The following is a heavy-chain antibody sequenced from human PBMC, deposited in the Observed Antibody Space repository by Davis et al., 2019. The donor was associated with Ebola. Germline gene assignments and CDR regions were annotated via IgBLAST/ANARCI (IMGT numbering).Heavy chain of an antibody. D-gene: IGHD2-2*01. CDR3: AKGGDFPTSSLNHFYYGVDA. V-gene: IGHV3-9*01. CDR2: INWNSAFI. J-gene: IGHJ6*02. CDR1: GFPFSSYT. Sequence: SLKISCVVSGFPFSSYTMNWVRRAPGKGLEWVAGINWNSAFIVYVDSVKGRFTISRDNAKNSVYLQMNNLRVEDTALYYCAKGGDFPTSSLNHFYYGVDAWGQGTTVTVSS.